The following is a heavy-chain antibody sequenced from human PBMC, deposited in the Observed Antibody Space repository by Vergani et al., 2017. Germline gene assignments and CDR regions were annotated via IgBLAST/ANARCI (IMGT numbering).Heavy chain of an antibody. V-gene: IGHV3-23*01. CDR1: GFTFDTYT. D-gene: IGHD3-10*01. CDR3: TTAXGLYYLHGEYFQY. CDR2: ISSGCGDI. Sequence: EVPLLESGGGFVQPGGSRRLSCAGAGFTFDTYTMAYVRQAPGNGLEWVATISSGCGDIFYADSVKCRFTISRDNSKNTLFLQMNSMKDEDTAVYYCTTAXGLYYLHGEYFQYWGRGTLVSVSS. J-gene: IGHJ1*01.